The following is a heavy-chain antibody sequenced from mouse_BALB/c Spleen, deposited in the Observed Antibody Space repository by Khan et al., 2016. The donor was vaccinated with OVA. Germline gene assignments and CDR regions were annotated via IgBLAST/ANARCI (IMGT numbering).Heavy chain of an antibody. CDR3: TRSNYYGNSLYAMDY. CDR1: GYTFTSYW. CDR2: VSPGSGSP. D-gene: IGHD1-1*01. J-gene: IGHJ4*01. V-gene: IGHV1S41*01. Sequence: DLVKPGASVKLSCKASGYTFTSYWINWIKQRLGQGLEWIGRVSPGSGSPYYNEIFKGKATVTVDKSSSTAYIQLNSLSSEDSAVYSCTRSNYYGNSLYAMDYWGQGTSVTVSS.